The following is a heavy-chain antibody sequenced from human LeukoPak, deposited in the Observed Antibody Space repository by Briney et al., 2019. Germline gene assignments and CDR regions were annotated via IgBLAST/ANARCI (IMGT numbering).Heavy chain of an antibody. Sequence: SESLSLTCAVTDSSISIGGNYWGWIRQHPGKGLESIGHIYYSGSTDYNPSLKSRVTISVDTSKNQFSLRLCSVTAADTAVYSCARGGDSSGYYPFDYWGQGTLVTVSS. CDR3: ARGGDSSGYYPFDY. J-gene: IGHJ4*02. V-gene: IGHV4-31*11. CDR2: IYYSGST. CDR1: DSSISIGGNY. D-gene: IGHD3-22*01.